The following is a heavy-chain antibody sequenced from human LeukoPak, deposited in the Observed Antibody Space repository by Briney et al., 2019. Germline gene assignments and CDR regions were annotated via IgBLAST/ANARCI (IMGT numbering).Heavy chain of an antibody. Sequence: ASVKVSCKASRYTFTSYDINWVREAAGHRLEWMGWMNPNTGRTGYAQKFHCRITMVRYTSINPGYMDLTKLRSADTAIYYCARLSETPDYYTLGGYYYLGYWGQGTPVTVSS. D-gene: IGHD3-10*01. J-gene: IGHJ4*02. CDR3: ARLSETPDYYTLGGYYYLGY. V-gene: IGHV1-8*01. CDR2: MNPNTGRT. CDR1: RYTFTSYD.